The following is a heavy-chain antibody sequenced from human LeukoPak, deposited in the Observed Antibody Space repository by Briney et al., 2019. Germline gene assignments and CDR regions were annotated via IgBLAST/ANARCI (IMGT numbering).Heavy chain of an antibody. V-gene: IGHV1-2*02. CDR1: GYTFTGYY. D-gene: IGHD2-15*01. CDR3: AREGCSGGSCYFDY. J-gene: IGHJ4*02. CDR2: INPNSGGT. Sequence: ASVKVSCKASGYTFTGYYMHWVRQAPRQGREWMGWINPNSGGTNYAQKFQGRVTMTRDTSISTAYMELSRLRSADTAVYSCAREGCSGGSCYFDYWGQGTLVTVSS.